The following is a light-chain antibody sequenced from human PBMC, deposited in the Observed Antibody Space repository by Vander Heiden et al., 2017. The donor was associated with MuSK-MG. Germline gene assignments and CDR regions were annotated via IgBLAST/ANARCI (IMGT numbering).Light chain of an antibody. V-gene: IGKV4-1*01. J-gene: IGKJ4*01. CDR1: QSVLSSSNNRNY. CDR3: QPYYSAPLT. CDR2: WAS. Sequence: DVVMTQSPDSLAVSLGERATINCKSGQSVLSSSNNRNYLAWYQQRPGQPPKLLISWASTRESGVPDRFSGSGSGTDFTLTISSLQAEDVAVYYCQPYYSAPLTFGGGTKVEIK.